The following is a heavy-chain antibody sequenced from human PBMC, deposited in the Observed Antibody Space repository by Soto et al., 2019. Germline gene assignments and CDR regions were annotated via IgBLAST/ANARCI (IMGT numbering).Heavy chain of an antibody. CDR1: GFTFSSYA. CDR3: AKTGYGGNSLGAGFDY. J-gene: IGHJ4*02. Sequence: PGGSLRLSCAASGFTFSSYAMSWVRQAPGKGLEWVSAISGSGGSTYYADSVKGRFTISRDNSKNTLYLQMNSLRAEDTAVYYCAKTGYGGNSLGAGFDYWGQGTLVTVSS. V-gene: IGHV3-23*01. D-gene: IGHD4-17*01. CDR2: ISGSGGST.